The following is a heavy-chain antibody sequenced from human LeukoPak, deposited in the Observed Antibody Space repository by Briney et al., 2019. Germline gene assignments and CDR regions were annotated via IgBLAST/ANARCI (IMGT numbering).Heavy chain of an antibody. V-gene: IGHV5-51*01. J-gene: IGHJ4*02. Sequence: NLGESLKISCKGSGYSFTSYWIGWVRQMPGKGLEWMGIIYPGDSDTRYSPSFQGQVPISDDKSNSLAYLQWSSLKASDPAMYYCASREMSTKRAVKPADYWGQGTLVTVSS. D-gene: IGHD5-24*01. CDR1: GYSFTSYW. CDR2: IYPGDSDT. CDR3: ASREMSTKRAVKPADY.